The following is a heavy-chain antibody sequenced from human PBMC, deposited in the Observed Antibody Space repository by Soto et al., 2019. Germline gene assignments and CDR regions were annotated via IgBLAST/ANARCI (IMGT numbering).Heavy chain of an antibody. CDR3: ARGGVSENWLDP. D-gene: IGHD6-6*01. CDR2: INHSGST. Sequence: SETLSLTCAVYGGSFSGYYWSWIRQPPGKGLEWIGEINHSGSTNYNPSLKSRVTISVDTSKNQLSLKLSSVTAADTAVYYCARGGVSENWLDPWGQGTLVTVYS. J-gene: IGHJ5*02. V-gene: IGHV4-34*01. CDR1: GGSFSGYY.